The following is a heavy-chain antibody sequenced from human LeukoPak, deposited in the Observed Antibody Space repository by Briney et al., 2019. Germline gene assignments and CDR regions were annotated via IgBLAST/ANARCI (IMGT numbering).Heavy chain of an antibody. CDR2: IKQDGSEK. J-gene: IGHJ4*02. Sequence: PGGSLRLSCAASGFTFSSYWMSWVRQAPGKGLERVANIKQDGSEKYYVDSVKGRFTISRGNAKNSLYLQMNSLRAEDTAVYYCAREMPLWFGEDWGQGTLVTVSS. V-gene: IGHV3-7*01. CDR1: GFTFSSYW. D-gene: IGHD3-10*01. CDR3: AREMPLWFGED.